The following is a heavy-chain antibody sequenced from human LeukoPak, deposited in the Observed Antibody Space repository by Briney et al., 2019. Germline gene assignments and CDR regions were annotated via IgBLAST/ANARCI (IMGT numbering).Heavy chain of an antibody. J-gene: IGHJ4*02. Sequence: GGSLRLSCAASGFSVSSTYMSWVRQAPGKGLEWVSLMYSHGLTSYGDSVRGRFTISRDTSKNTLHLQMNSLRAEDTAIYYCVRDIGSYPPEKWGQGTLVTVSS. D-gene: IGHD1-26*01. V-gene: IGHV3-53*01. CDR2: MYSHGLT. CDR1: GFSVSSTY. CDR3: VRDIGSYPPEK.